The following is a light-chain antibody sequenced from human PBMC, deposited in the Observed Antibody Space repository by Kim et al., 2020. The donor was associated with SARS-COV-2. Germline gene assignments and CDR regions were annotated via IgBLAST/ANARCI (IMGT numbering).Light chain of an antibody. CDR2: GAS. CDR3: QQYGSSPMYT. CDR1: QSVSSSY. J-gene: IGKJ2*01. V-gene: IGKV3-20*01. Sequence: QGERATLSCRASQSVSSSYLAWYQQKPGQAPRLLIYGASSRATGIPDRFSGSGSGTDFTLTISRLEPEDFAVYYCQQYGSSPMYTFGQGTKLEIK.